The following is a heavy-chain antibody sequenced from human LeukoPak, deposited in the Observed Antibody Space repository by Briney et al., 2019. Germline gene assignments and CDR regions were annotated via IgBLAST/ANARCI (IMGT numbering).Heavy chain of an antibody. CDR1: GFTFSDHY. CDR2: GRNRAKSYTI. D-gene: IGHD3-22*01. J-gene: IGHJ3*02. CDR3: VRVGDYYDSRGYSTDAFDI. V-gene: IGHV3-72*01. Sequence: GGSLRLSCGASGFTFSDHYMEWVRQAPGKGLKWVDRGRNRAKSYTIQYAPSVKDRFTISRDDSRNSLYLQMNSLKTEDTAVYFCVRVGDYYDSRGYSTDAFDIWGQGTMVTVSS.